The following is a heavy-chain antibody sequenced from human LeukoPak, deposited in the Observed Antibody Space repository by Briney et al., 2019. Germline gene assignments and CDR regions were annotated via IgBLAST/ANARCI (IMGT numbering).Heavy chain of an antibody. CDR3: AGDGHYGMYV. J-gene: IGHJ6*02. D-gene: IGHD5-24*01. V-gene: IGHV3-30*04. CDR1: GFTFSSYA. CDR2: ISYDGSNK. Sequence: GRSLRLSCAASGFTFSSYAMHWVRQAPGKGLEWVAVISYDGSNKYYADSVKGRFTISRDNAKNTLYLQVNGLRVDDTAVYYCAGDGHYGMYVWGQGTTVTVSS.